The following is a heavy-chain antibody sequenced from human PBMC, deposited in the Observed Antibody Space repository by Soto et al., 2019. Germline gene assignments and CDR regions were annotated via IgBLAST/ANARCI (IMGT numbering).Heavy chain of an antibody. V-gene: IGHV3-72*01. Sequence: PGGSLRLSCAASGFTFSDHYMDWVRQAPGKGLEWVGRTRKKANSYSTEYAASVKGRFTISRDDSKNSLYLQMNSLETEDTAVYYCVRASGDYSFDFWGQGTLVTVSS. CDR2: TRKKANSYST. CDR1: GFTFSDHY. D-gene: IGHD1-26*01. CDR3: VRASGDYSFDF. J-gene: IGHJ4*02.